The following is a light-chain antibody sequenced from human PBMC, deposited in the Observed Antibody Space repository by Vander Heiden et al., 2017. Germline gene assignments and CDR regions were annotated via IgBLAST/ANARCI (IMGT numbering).Light chain of an antibody. Sequence: DIVMTQSPDSLAVSLGERATINCKSSQSVLYSSNNKNYLAWYQQKPGQPPKLLIYWASTRVSGVPDRFSGSGSGTDFTLTIISLQAEDVAVYYCQQDDSTPFTFGHGTKVDIK. CDR1: QSVLYSSNNKNY. V-gene: IGKV4-1*01. CDR2: WAS. J-gene: IGKJ3*01. CDR3: QQDDSTPFT.